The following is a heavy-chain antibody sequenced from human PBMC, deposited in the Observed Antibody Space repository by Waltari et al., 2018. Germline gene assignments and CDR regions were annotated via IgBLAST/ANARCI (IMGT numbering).Heavy chain of an antibody. V-gene: IGHV1-69*08. CDR2: IIPIFGTA. D-gene: IGHD3-10*01. J-gene: IGHJ5*02. Sequence: QVRLVQSGAEVKKPGSSVKVSCKASGGTFSSYAISWVRQAPGQGLEWMGRIIPIFGTANYAQKFQGRVTITADKSTSTAYMELGSLRSEDTAVYYCARDRRVQGVIEKYWFDPWGQGTLVTVSS. CDR1: GGTFSSYA. CDR3: ARDRRVQGVIEKYWFDP.